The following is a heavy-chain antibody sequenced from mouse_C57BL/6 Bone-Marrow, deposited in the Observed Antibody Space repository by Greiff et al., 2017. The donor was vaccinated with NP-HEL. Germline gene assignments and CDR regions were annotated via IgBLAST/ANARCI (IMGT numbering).Heavy chain of an antibody. CDR2: VSNGGGST. V-gene: IGHV5-12*02. Sequence: VKLVESGGRLIPPGGSLKLSCATSGFTFREYFLFLVRQIPEKRLAWVAYVSNGGGSTYYPDTVKGRFTISRDNAKNTLYLQMSRLKSEDTAMYYCARQDYGSSYWYFDVWGTGTTVTVSS. D-gene: IGHD1-1*01. J-gene: IGHJ1*03. CDR1: GFTFREYF. CDR3: ARQDYGSSYWYFDV.